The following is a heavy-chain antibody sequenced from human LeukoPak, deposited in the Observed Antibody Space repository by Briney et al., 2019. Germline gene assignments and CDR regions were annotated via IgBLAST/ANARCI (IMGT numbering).Heavy chain of an antibody. CDR1: GFPVSSKY. CDR2: IYSGGST. Sequence: PGGSLRLSCAAPGFPVSSKYMSWVRPAPGKGLGWVSVIYSGGSTYYADSVKGRFTISRDNSKNTLYLQMNSLRDEDTAVYYCARDRPYYDILTGYYIGEAFDIWGQGTMVTVSS. J-gene: IGHJ3*02. CDR3: ARDRPYYDILTGYYIGEAFDI. D-gene: IGHD3-9*01. V-gene: IGHV3-53*01.